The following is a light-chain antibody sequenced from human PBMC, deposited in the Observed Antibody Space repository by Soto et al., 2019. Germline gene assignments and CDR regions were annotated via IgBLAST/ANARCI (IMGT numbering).Light chain of an antibody. CDR3: QSYDSSLSGWV. CDR2: GNS. J-gene: IGLJ3*02. CDR1: SSNIGAGYD. V-gene: IGLV1-40*01. Sequence: QPVLTQPPSVSGAPGQRVTISCTGSSSNIGAGYDVHWYQQLPGTAPKLLIYGNSNRPSGVPDRFSGSKSGTSASLAITGLQAEDDADYYCQSYDSSLSGWVFGGATKVTVL.